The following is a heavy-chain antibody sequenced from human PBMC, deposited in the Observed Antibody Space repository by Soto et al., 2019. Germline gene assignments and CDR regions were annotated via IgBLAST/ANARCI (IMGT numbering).Heavy chain of an antibody. CDR1: GYTFTSYY. V-gene: IGHV1-46*01. Sequence: QVQLMQSGAEVKKPGASVKVSCKASGYTFTSYYIHWVRQAPGQGLEWMGIINPSGGSTSYARKFQGRVAMTRDTSTSTVYMEVSSLRSEDTAVYYCARDPNLSLTYEYDGMDVWGQGTTVTVSS. CDR3: ARDPNLSLTYEYDGMDV. CDR2: INPSGGST. J-gene: IGHJ6*02.